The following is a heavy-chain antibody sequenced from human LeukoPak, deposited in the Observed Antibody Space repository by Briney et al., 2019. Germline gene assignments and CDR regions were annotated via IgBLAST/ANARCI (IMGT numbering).Heavy chain of an antibody. CDR2: IDPNSGNT. J-gene: IGHJ4*02. CDR1: GYTFTSYD. Sequence: SVKVSCKASGYTFTSYDINGLRQATGQGREWMGWIDPNSGNTRYAQKFQGRVTMTRNTSISTAYMELSSLRSEGTAVYYCAREGPTHFDYWGQGTLVTVSS. CDR3: AREGPTHFDY. V-gene: IGHV1-8*01.